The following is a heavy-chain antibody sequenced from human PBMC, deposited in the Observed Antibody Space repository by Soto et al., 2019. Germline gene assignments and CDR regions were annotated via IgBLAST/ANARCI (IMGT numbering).Heavy chain of an antibody. CDR2: ISGSGGST. CDR1: GXTFSSYA. Sequence: LRLSCAASGXTFSSYAMSWVRQAPGKGLEWVSAISGSGGSTYYADSVKGRFTISRDNSKNTLYLQMNSLRAEDTAVYYCAKEGAPGYYYYGMDVWGQGTTVTVSS. CDR3: AKEGAPGYYYYGMDV. D-gene: IGHD1-26*01. V-gene: IGHV3-23*01. J-gene: IGHJ6*02.